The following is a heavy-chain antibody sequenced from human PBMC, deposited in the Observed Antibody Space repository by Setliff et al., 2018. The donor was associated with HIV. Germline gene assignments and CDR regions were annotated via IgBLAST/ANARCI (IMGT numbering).Heavy chain of an antibody. D-gene: IGHD2-15*01. CDR2: IYSSATT. V-gene: IGHV4-61*02. Sequence: SETLSLTCTVSGDSISSSGYYWTWIRQPAGKGLEWSGRIYSSATTTYNPSLKSRVTISIDTSKNQFYLTVSSVTAAETAVYYCARGPGAKSAEAFDIWGRGTVVTVSS. CDR1: GDSISSSGYY. CDR3: ARGPGAKSAEAFDI. J-gene: IGHJ3*02.